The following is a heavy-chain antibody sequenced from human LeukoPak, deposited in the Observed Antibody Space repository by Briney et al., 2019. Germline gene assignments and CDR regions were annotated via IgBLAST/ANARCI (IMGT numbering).Heavy chain of an antibody. J-gene: IGHJ4*02. CDR3: GYRGY. D-gene: IGHD4-11*01. V-gene: IGHV4-38-2*02. CDR2: IYHSGST. CDR1: GYSISSGYY. Sequence: PSETLSLTCTVSGYSISSGYYWGWIRQPPGKGLEWIGSIYHSGSTYYNPSLKSRVTISVDTSKNQFSLKLSSVTAADTAMYYCGYRGYWGQGTLVTVSS.